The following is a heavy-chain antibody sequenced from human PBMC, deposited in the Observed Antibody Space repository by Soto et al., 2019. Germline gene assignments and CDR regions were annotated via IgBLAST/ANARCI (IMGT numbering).Heavy chain of an antibody. CDR2: ISGSGDTT. D-gene: IGHD2-2*01. J-gene: IGHJ4*02. CDR3: AKDRLPAATTEFFGD. CDR1: GFTVSSYA. V-gene: IGHV3-23*01. Sequence: GGSLRLSCAASGFTVSSYAMSWVRQAPGKGLEWVSGISGSGDTTYYADSVKGRFTISRDSSKNTLNLQMNSLRAEDTAVYYCAKDRLPAATTEFFGDWGQGTLVTVSS.